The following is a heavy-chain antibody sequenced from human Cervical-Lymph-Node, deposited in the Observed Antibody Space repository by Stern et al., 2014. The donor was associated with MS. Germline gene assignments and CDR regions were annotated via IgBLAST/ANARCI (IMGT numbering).Heavy chain of an antibody. Sequence: VQLVQSGAAVKKPGSSVKVSCKASGGTFSGLALNWVRQAPGQGLEWVGGIIPDLATTNYAERFRGRVTITADVSPMSVYIELGSPRAGGTAVYFCSTPDSGAGGIMDVWGQGTTVTVSS. CDR2: IIPDLATT. J-gene: IGHJ6*02. V-gene: IGHV1-69*01. D-gene: IGHD3-10*01. CDR3: STPDSGAGGIMDV. CDR1: GGTFSGLA.